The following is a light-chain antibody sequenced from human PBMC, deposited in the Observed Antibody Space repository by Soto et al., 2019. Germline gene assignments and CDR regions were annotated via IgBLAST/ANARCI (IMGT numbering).Light chain of an antibody. CDR2: GEP. Sequence: EIVMTQSPATLSVSQGERATLSCRASESVSSNLAWYQQKPGQAPMLLIYGEPTRSTGIPARFSGSGSVTEFTLTISSLQSEDFAGYYCQEYNKWPLTFGGGTKVEIK. J-gene: IGKJ4*01. CDR3: QEYNKWPLT. CDR1: ESVSSN. V-gene: IGKV3-15*01.